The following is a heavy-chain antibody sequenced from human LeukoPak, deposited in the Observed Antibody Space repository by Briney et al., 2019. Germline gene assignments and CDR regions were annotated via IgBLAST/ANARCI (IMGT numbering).Heavy chain of an antibody. CDR1: GYTFTSYG. Sequence: ASVKVSCKASGYTFTSYGISWVPQAPGQGREGMGWISAYNGNTNYAQKLQGRVTMTTETSTSTAYMELRSLRSDDTAVYYCARDTSGYDSDNFDYWGQGTLVTGSS. V-gene: IGHV1-18*01. D-gene: IGHD5-12*01. CDR3: ARDTSGYDSDNFDY. CDR2: ISAYNGNT. J-gene: IGHJ4*02.